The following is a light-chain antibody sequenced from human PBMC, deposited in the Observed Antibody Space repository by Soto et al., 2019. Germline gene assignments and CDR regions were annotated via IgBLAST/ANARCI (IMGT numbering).Light chain of an antibody. J-gene: IGLJ2*01. V-gene: IGLV2-14*03. CDR2: DVN. Sequence: QPVLTQPASVSGSLGQSITISCTGTSRDVGNYNYVSWYQHHTGRAPKLVIYDVNNRPAGISNRFSGSKSDNTASLIIFGLQAEDEADYYCSSYTSSSNVIFGGGTKLTVL. CDR3: SSYTSSSNVI. CDR1: SRDVGNYNY.